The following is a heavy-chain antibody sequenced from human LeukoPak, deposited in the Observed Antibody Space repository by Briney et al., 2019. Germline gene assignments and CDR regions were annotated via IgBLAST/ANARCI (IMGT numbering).Heavy chain of an antibody. J-gene: IGHJ4*02. CDR1: GGSISSSSYY. V-gene: IGHV4-39*07. Sequence: SETLSLTCTVSGGSISSSSYYWSWIRQPPGKGLEWIGEINHSGSTNYNPSLKSRVTISVDTSKNQFSLKVSSVTAADTAVYCARVMTGTVDFWGQGTLVTVSS. CDR3: ARVMTGTVDF. CDR2: INHSGST. D-gene: IGHD1-14*01.